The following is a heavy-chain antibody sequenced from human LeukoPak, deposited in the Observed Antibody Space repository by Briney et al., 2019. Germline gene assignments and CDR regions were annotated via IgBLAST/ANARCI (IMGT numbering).Heavy chain of an antibody. CDR1: GYTFTSYG. CDR3: ARVDIVVVVAANWFDP. D-gene: IGHD2-15*01. J-gene: IGHJ5*02. V-gene: IGHV1-18*01. Sequence: ASVKVSCKASGYTFTSYGISWVRQAPGQGLEWRGWISAYNGNTNYAQKLQGRVTMTTDTSTSTAYMELRSLRSDDTAVYYCARVDIVVVVAANWFDPWGQGTLVTVSS. CDR2: ISAYNGNT.